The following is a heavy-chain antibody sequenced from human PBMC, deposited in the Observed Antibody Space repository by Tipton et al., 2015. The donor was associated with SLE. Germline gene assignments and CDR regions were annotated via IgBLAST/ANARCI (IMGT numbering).Heavy chain of an antibody. CDR3: AREGAPTSSSRSGCYEKFYLVH. CDR2: IIPVFNIVH. Sequence: QLVQSGAEVKKSGSSVKVSCRASGGIFSSYAIRWVRQAPGQGLEWMGGIIPVFNIVHYTHAQKFQGRVTITADTSINTAYMELSSLTSDDTAVYYCAREGAPTSSSRSGCYEKFYLVHWGQGTLVTVSS. V-gene: IGHV1-69*06. J-gene: IGHJ4*02. D-gene: IGHD3-10*01. CDR1: GGIFSSYA.